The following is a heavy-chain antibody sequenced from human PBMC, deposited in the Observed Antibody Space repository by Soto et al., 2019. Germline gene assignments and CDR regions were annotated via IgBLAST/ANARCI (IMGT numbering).Heavy chain of an antibody. CDR2: LSYDGGNK. V-gene: IGHV3-30*18. J-gene: IGHJ4*02. CDR1: GFTFSTYG. CDR3: AKDREAVAGPIDY. D-gene: IGHD6-19*01. Sequence: QVQLVESGGGVVQPGRSLRLSCAASGFTFSTYGMHWVRQTPGKGLEWVAVLSYDGGNKYYADSVKGRFTISRDNSKNTLHLQMNSLRGEDTAVYYCAKDREAVAGPIDYWGQGTLVTVSS.